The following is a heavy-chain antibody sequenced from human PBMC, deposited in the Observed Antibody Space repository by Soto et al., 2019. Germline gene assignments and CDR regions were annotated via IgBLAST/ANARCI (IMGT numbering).Heavy chain of an antibody. Sequence: LRLSCAASGFTFSSYAMHWVRQAPGKGLEWVAVISYDGSNKYYADSVKGRFTISRDNSKNTLYLQMNSLRAEDTAVYYCARGRIAVALDYWGQGTLVTVSS. CDR2: ISYDGSNK. D-gene: IGHD6-19*01. CDR1: GFTFSSYA. J-gene: IGHJ4*02. CDR3: ARGRIAVALDY. V-gene: IGHV3-30-3*01.